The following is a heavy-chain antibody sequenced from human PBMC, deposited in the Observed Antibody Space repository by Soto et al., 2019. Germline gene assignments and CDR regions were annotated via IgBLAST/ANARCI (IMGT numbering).Heavy chain of an antibody. CDR2: TYPGDSET. CDR3: ARHDYYGLKAFDI. CDR1: GYSFTTYW. D-gene: IGHD3-10*01. J-gene: IGHJ3*02. Sequence: PGESLKISCQGSGYSFTTYWIAWVRQMPGKGLEWMAITYPGDSETRYSPSFQGQVTISADKSISTAYLQWNSLKASDTAMYYRARHDYYGLKAFDIWGQGTMVTVSS. V-gene: IGHV5-51*01.